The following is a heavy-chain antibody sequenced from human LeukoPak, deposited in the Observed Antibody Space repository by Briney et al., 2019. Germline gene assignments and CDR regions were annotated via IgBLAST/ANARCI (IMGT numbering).Heavy chain of an antibody. D-gene: IGHD2-2*01. V-gene: IGHV1-18*01. CDR3: ARVVGIVVVPAAPGVGPFDY. CDR1: GYTFTSYG. J-gene: IGHJ4*02. CDR2: ISASNGNT. Sequence: ASVTVSCKASGYTFTSYGISWVRQAPGQGLEWMGWISASNGNTNYAQKLQGRVTMTTDTSTSTAYMELRSLRSDDTAVYYCARVVGIVVVPAAPGVGPFDYWGQGTLVTVSS.